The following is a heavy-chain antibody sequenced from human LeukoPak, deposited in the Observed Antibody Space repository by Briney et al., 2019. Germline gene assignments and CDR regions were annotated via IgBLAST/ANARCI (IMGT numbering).Heavy chain of an antibody. J-gene: IGHJ5*02. CDR2: IYWDDDK. CDR3: AHRRGSTWRLNSWFDP. Sequence: SAPTLGNPTQTLTRTCTCSGFSLSTSVVGVGWIRQPPGKALEWLALIYWDDDKRYSPSLKSRLTITKDTSKSQVVLTMTNMDPVDTATYYCAHRRGSTWRLNSWFDPWGQGTRVTVSS. V-gene: IGHV2-5*02. D-gene: IGHD6-13*01. CDR1: GFSLSTSVVG.